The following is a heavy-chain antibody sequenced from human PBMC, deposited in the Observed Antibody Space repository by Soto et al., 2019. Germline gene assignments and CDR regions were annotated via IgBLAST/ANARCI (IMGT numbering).Heavy chain of an antibody. V-gene: IGHV4-59*01. J-gene: IGHJ4*02. CDR1: GGSMSSYY. Sequence: PSETLSLTCTVSGGSMSSYYCSWIRQPPGKGLEWIGYIYYSGSTNYNPSLKSRVTISVDTSKNQFSLKLSSVTAADTAVYYCAREIAAAGLVDWGQETLVTVSS. D-gene: IGHD6-13*01. CDR2: IYYSGST. CDR3: AREIAAAGLVD.